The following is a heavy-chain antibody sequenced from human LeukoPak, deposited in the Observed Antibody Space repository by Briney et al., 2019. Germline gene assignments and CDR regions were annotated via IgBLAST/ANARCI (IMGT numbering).Heavy chain of an antibody. V-gene: IGHV3-23*01. J-gene: IGHJ4*02. Sequence: GGSLRLSCAASGFTFSSYGMSWVRQAPGKGLEWVSAISGSGGSTYYADSVKGRFTISRDNAKNTLYLQMNSLRADDTAVYYCARVARGVRSSSSYSDYWGQGTLVTVSS. CDR1: GFTFSSYG. D-gene: IGHD6-6*01. CDR2: ISGSGGST. CDR3: ARVARGVRSSSSYSDY.